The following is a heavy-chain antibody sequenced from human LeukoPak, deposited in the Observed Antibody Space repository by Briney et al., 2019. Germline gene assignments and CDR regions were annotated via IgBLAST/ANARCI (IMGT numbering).Heavy chain of an antibody. Sequence: GSLRLSCTASGFRFSDSWMHWVRQAPGKGLEWVSRIRGDWHDTTYADSVKGRFTISRDNAQNTLYLQMNSLRVEDTAVYYCASDRVLGSGSLDNWGQGTLVTVSS. D-gene: IGHD3-10*01. CDR1: GFRFSDSW. J-gene: IGHJ4*02. CDR2: IRGDWHDT. CDR3: ASDRVLGSGSLDN. V-gene: IGHV3-74*01.